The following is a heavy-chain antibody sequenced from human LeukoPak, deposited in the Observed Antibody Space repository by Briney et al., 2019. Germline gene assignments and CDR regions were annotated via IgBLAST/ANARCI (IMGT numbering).Heavy chain of an antibody. J-gene: IGHJ6*02. CDR3: ARGRGGLYGMDV. D-gene: IGHD3-16*01. CDR1: GFTDSSNY. Sequence: GGSLRLSCAASGFTDSSNYMSWVRQAPGKGLEWVSVIYSGGSTYYADSVKGRFTISRDNSKNTLYLQMNSLRAEDTAVYYCARGRGGLYGMDVWGQGTTVTVSS. CDR2: IYSGGST. V-gene: IGHV3-53*01.